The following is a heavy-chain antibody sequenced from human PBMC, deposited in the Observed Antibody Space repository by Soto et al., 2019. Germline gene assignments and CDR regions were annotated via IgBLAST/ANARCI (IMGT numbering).Heavy chain of an antibody. CDR1: GFTFSSYA. D-gene: IGHD3-10*01. CDR2: ISGSGGST. V-gene: IGHV3-23*01. CDR3: SKHYGSVTFGWFDA. Sequence: GGSLRLSCAASGFTFSSYAMSWVRQAPGKGLEWVSAISGSGGSTYYADSVKGRFTISRDNSKNTLYLQMNSLRAEDTAVYYCSKHYGSVTFGWFDACGQGTLVTVSS. J-gene: IGHJ5*02.